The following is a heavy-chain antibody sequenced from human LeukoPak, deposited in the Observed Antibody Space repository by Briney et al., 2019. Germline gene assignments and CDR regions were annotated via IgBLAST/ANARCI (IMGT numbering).Heavy chain of an antibody. CDR2: IYYSGST. J-gene: IGHJ3*02. CDR3: ATLTPGIAAAPDAFDI. Sequence: SETLSLTCTVSGGSISSSSYYWGWIRQPPGKGLEWIGSIYYSGSTYYNPSLKSRATISVDTSKNQFSLKLSSVTAADTAVYYCATLTPGIAAAPDAFDIWGQGTMVTVSS. CDR1: GGSISSSSYY. D-gene: IGHD6-13*01. V-gene: IGHV4-39*07.